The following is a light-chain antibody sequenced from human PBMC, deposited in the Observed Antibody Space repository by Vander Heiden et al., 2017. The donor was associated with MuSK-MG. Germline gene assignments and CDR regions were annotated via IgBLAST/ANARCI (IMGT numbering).Light chain of an antibody. J-gene: IGKJ3*01. CDR2: EAS. CDR3: QQCNNWRPT. Sequence: VMTQSPPTLSASPRGRATLSCRASQSVSSYVAWYHQKPGQAPRLLIYEASTRATGIPARFSGSGSGTEFTLTISSLQSEDFAVYYCQQCNNWRPTFAPGTKVDIK. CDR1: QSVSSY. V-gene: IGKV3-15*01.